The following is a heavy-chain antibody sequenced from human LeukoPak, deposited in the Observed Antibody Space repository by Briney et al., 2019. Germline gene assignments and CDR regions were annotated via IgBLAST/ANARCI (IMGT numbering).Heavy chain of an antibody. Sequence: SVKVSCKASGGTFSSYAISWVRQAPGQGLEWMGWIIPIFGTANYAQKFQGRVTITTDESTSTAYMELSSLRSEDTAVYYCARDISGYDAFDIWGQGTMVTVSS. V-gene: IGHV1-69*05. J-gene: IGHJ3*02. CDR1: GGTFSSYA. CDR2: IIPIFGTA. D-gene: IGHD3-22*01. CDR3: ARDISGYDAFDI.